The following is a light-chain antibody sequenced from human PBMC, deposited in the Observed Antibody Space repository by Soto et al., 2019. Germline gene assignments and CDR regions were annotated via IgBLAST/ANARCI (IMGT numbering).Light chain of an antibody. Sequence: EIVLTQSTGTLSLSPGERATLSCRASQSVSSSYLAWYQQKPGQAPRLLIYGASSRATGIPDRFSGSGSGTDFTLTISRLEPEDFAVYYCQQYRSSPRTFGQGTKVDIK. J-gene: IGKJ1*01. CDR2: GAS. CDR3: QQYRSSPRT. CDR1: QSVSSSY. V-gene: IGKV3-20*01.